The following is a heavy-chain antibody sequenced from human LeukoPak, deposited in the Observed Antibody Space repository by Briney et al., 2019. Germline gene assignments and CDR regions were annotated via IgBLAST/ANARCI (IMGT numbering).Heavy chain of an antibody. CDR2: ISCSGGST. J-gene: IGHJ4*02. Sequence: GGSLRLSCAASGFTFSSYATRGVRQAPGKGLEWVSAISCSGGSTYSADSVKGRFTISRDNSKNTLSLQMISLRAEDTAVYYCAKDQPPAGYSSSRYFAGVDFDFWGQGTLVTVSS. CDR3: AKDQPPAGYSSSRYFAGVDFDF. D-gene: IGHD6-13*01. V-gene: IGHV3-23*01. CDR1: GFTFSSYA.